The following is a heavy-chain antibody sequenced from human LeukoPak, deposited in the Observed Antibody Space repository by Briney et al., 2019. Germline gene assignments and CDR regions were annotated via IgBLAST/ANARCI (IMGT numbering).Heavy chain of an antibody. Sequence: QPGGSLRLSCAASGFTFNNFAIHWVRQAPGKGPEWVAVIHSDGRSKYYADSLKGRFTISRDNSKNTLYLQMNSLRSEDTALYYCAKDLDGSYCVDLWGQGTPVTVSS. CDR3: AKDLDGSYCVDL. J-gene: IGHJ5*02. V-gene: IGHV3-30*02. D-gene: IGHD1-26*01. CDR1: GFTFNNFA. CDR2: IHSDGRSK.